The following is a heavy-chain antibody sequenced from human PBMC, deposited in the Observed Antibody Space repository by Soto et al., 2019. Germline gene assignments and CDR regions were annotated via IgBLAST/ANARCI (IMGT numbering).Heavy chain of an antibody. CDR3: ARSNCGSCYSSNYYYMDV. J-gene: IGHJ6*03. V-gene: IGHV4-34*01. D-gene: IGHD2-15*01. CDR1: GGSFSGYY. CDR2: INHSGST. Sequence: PSETLSLTCAVYGGSFSGYYWSWIRQPPGKGLEWIGEINHSGSTNYNPSLKSRVTISVDTSKNQFSLKLSSVTAADTAVYYCARSNCGSCYSSNYYYMDVWGKGTTVTVSS.